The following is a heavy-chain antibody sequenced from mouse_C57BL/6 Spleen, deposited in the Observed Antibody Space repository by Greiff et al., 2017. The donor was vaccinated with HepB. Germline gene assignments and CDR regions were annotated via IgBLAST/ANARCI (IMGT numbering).Heavy chain of an antibody. CDR1: GYTFTDYN. D-gene: IGHD2-3*01. V-gene: IGHV1-22*01. CDR3: AGTPYDGYYGRFAY. J-gene: IGHJ3*01. Sequence: EVQLQQSGPELVKPGASVKMSCKASGYTFTDYNMHWVKQSHGKSLEWIGYINPNNGGTSYNQKFKGKATLTVNKSSSTAYMELRSLTSEDSAVYYCAGTPYDGYYGRFAYWGQGTLVTVSA. CDR2: INPNNGGT.